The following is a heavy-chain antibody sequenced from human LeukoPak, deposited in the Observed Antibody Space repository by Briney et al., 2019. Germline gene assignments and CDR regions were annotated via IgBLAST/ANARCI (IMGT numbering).Heavy chain of an antibody. D-gene: IGHD3-22*01. CDR3: TSRGNYDSSYYMDV. V-gene: IGHV3-73*01. CDR2: IRSKANSYAT. CDR1: GFTFSGSL. J-gene: IGHJ6*03. Sequence: PGGSLRLSCAASGFTFSGSLIHWVRQASGKGLEWVGQIRSKANSYATSYAASVKGRFTISRDDSKNTAYLQMNSLKTEDTAIYYCTSRGNYDSSYYMDVWGKGTTVTVSS.